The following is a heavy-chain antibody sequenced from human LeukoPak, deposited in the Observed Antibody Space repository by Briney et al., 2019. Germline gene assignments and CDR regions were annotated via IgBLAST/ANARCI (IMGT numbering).Heavy chain of an antibody. J-gene: IGHJ4*02. CDR2: ISPSGETK. CDR1: GFTFSTNN. V-gene: IGHV3-48*01. D-gene: IGHD3-9*01. Sequence: GGSLRLSCAASGFTFSTNNMHWVRQAPGMGLEWISYISPSGETKHYADSVKGRFTISRDNAENSLYLQLTTLRADDTAIYYCTKEDHDVSTGYSTGDFDYWGQGTLVTVSS. CDR3: TKEDHDVSTGYSTGDFDY.